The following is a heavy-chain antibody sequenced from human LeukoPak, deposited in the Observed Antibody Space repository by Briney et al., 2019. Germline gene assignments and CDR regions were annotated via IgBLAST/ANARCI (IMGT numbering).Heavy chain of an antibody. CDR3: AKDGDRDIVVVPAAIGGIDY. CDR2: ISYDGSNK. V-gene: IGHV3-30*18. CDR1: GFTFSSYS. Sequence: PGGSLRLSCAASGFTFSSYSMHWVRQAPGKGLEWVAVISYDGSNKYYADSVKGRFTISRDNSKNTLYLQMNRLRAEDTAVYYCAKDGDRDIVVVPAAIGGIDYWGQGTLVTVSS. J-gene: IGHJ4*02. D-gene: IGHD2-2*02.